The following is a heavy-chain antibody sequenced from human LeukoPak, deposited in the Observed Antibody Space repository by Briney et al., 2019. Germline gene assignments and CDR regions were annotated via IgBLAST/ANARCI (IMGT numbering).Heavy chain of an antibody. Sequence: ETSETLSLTCAVYGGSFSGYYWSWIRQPPGKGLEWIGEINHSGSTNYNPSLKSRVTISVDTSKNQFSLKLSSVTAADTAVYYCASSSGWYGVDYWGQGTLVTVSS. D-gene: IGHD6-19*01. CDR1: GGSFSGYY. CDR3: ASSSGWYGVDY. J-gene: IGHJ4*02. V-gene: IGHV4-34*01. CDR2: INHSGST.